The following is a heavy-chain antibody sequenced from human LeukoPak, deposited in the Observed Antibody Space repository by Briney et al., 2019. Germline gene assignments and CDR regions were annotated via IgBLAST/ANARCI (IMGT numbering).Heavy chain of an antibody. CDR3: ARETSGYSSGSFDY. V-gene: IGHV3-13*01. CDR1: GFTFSSYD. Sequence: GGSLRLSCAASGFTFSSYDMHWVRQATGRGLEWVSAIGAAGDTYYPGSVKGRFTISRENAKNSLYLQMNSLRAGDTAVYYCARETSGYSSGSFDYWGQGTLVTVSS. D-gene: IGHD6-19*01. J-gene: IGHJ4*02. CDR2: IGAAGDT.